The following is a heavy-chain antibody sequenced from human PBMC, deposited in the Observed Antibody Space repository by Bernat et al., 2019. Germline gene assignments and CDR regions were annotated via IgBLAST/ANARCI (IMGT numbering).Heavy chain of an antibody. J-gene: IGHJ4*02. CDR2: ISSSSSYI. D-gene: IGHD4-17*01. CDR3: ARRACSYGDSR. CDR1: GFTFSSYS. V-gene: IGHV3-21*01. Sequence: EVQLVESGGGLVKPGGSLRLSCAASGFTFSSYSMNCVRQAPGKGLELVSSISSSSSYIYYADSVKGRFTISRDNAKNSLYLQMNSLRAEDTAVYYCARRACSYGDSRWGQGTLVTVS.